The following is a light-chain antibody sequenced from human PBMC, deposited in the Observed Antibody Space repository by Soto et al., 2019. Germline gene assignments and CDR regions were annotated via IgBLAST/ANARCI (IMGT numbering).Light chain of an antibody. J-gene: IGKJ5*01. CDR2: GAS. V-gene: IGKV3-20*01. CDR3: QKYGSSPPIT. Sequence: EIVVTHSPGTLSLSPVERAPLSCSASQSVSSSYLAWYQQKPGQAPRLLIYGASSRATGIPDRFSGSGSGTDFTLTISRLEPEDFAVYYCQKYGSSPPITFGQGTRLEIK. CDR1: QSVSSSY.